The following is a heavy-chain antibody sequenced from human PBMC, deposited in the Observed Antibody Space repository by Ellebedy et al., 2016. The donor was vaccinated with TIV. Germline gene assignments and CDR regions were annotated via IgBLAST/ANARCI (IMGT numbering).Heavy chain of an antibody. CDR3: ARGLEDYYDSSGYWFDP. Sequence: SETLSLTXAVYGGSFSGYYWSWIRQPPGKGLEWIGEINHSGSTNYNPSLKSRVTISVDKSKNQFSLKLSSVTAADTAVYYCARGLEDYYDSSGYWFDPWGQGTLVTVSS. CDR1: GGSFSGYY. J-gene: IGHJ5*02. V-gene: IGHV4-34*01. CDR2: INHSGST. D-gene: IGHD3-22*01.